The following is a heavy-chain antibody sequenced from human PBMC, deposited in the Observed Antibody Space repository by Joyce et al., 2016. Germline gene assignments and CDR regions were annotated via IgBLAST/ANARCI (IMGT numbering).Heavy chain of an antibody. D-gene: IGHD1-1*01. CDR1: GLTFSDYS. Sequence: EVQLVESGGGLVQPGGSLRLSCVASGLTFSDYSMNWVRQAQGKGLELVSYINSGSSSIYYADSVKGRFTISRDNAKNSLYLQMNSLGAEDTAVYYCAVRAGTYSFDCWGQGTLVTVSS. V-gene: IGHV3-48*04. J-gene: IGHJ4*02. CDR3: AVRAGTYSFDC. CDR2: INSGSSSI.